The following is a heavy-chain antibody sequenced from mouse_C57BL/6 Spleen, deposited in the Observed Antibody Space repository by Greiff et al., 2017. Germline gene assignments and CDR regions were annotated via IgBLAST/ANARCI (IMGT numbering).Heavy chain of an antibody. CDR3: TRGDLGDY. V-gene: IGHV1-15*01. J-gene: IGHJ2*01. D-gene: IGHD3-3*01. CDR2: IDPETGGT. Sequence: SGAELVRPGASVTLSCKASGYTFTDYEMHWVKQTPVHGLEWIGAIDPETGGTASNHKIKGKDILTEDKSSSTAYMELRSLTSEDSAVYYCTRGDLGDYWGQGTTLTVSS. CDR1: GYTFTDYE.